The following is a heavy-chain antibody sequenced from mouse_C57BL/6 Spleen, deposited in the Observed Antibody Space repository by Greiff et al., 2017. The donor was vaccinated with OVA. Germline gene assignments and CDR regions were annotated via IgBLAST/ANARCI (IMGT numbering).Heavy chain of an antibody. D-gene: IGHD2-4*01. Sequence: DVKLVESGGGLVKPGGSLKLSCAASGFTFSDYGMNWVRQAPEKGLEWVAYISSGSSTIYYADTVKGRFTISRDNAKNTLFLQMTSLRSENTAMYYCARFYDYDDAMDYWGQGTSVTVSS. CDR2: ISSGSSTI. J-gene: IGHJ4*01. CDR3: ARFYDYDDAMDY. V-gene: IGHV5-17*01. CDR1: GFTFSDYG.